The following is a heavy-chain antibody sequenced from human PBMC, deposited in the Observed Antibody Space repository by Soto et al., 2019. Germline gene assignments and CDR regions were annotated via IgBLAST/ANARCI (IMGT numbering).Heavy chain of an antibody. J-gene: IGHJ6*02. CDR3: ACQGYYDSSGYYHDYYYGMDV. Sequence: GGSLRLSCAASGFTFSSYGMHWVRQAPGKGLEWVAVIWYDGSNKYYADSVKGRFTISRDNSKNTLYLQMNSLRAEDTAVYYCACQGYYDSSGYYHDYYYGMDVWGQGTTVTVPS. CDR2: IWYDGSNK. D-gene: IGHD3-22*01. CDR1: GFTFSSYG. V-gene: IGHV3-33*01.